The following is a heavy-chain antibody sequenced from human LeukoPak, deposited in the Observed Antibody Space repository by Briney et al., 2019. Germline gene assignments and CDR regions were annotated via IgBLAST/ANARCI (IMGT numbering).Heavy chain of an antibody. D-gene: IGHD6-19*01. CDR3: AKDRESSGSPLNYYYGMDV. Sequence: GGSLRLSCAASGFTFSSYGMHWVRQAPGKGLEWVAVISYDGSNKYYADSVKGRFTISRDNSKNTLYLQMNSLRAEDTAVYYCAKDRESSGSPLNYYYGMDVWGQGTTVNVSS. CDR1: GFTFSSYG. V-gene: IGHV3-30*18. J-gene: IGHJ6*02. CDR2: ISYDGSNK.